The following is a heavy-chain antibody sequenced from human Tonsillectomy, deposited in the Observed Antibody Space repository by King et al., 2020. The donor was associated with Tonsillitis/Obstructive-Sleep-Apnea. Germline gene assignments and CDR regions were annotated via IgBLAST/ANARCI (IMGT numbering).Heavy chain of an antibody. CDR2: INPNSGGT. CDR3: AGVAYYYDSSGPLDY. CDR1: GYTFTGYY. V-gene: IGHV1-2*02. J-gene: IGHJ4*02. Sequence: VQLVESGAEVKKPGASVKLSCKASGYTFTGYYMHWVRQAPGQGLEWMGWINPNSGGTNYAQQFQGRVTMTRDKSISTAYMELSRLKSDDTAVYYCAGVAYYYDSSGPLDYWGQGTLVTVSS. D-gene: IGHD3-22*01.